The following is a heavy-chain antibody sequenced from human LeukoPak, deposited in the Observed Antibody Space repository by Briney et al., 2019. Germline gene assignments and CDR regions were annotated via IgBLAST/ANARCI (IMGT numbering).Heavy chain of an antibody. CDR1: GYTFISYY. CDR3: ARVHTTVTVYYFDY. V-gene: IGHV1-46*01. Sequence: ASVKVSCKASGYTFISYYIHWVRQAPGQGLELVGIINPGTGSTSYAQKFQGRVTMTRDTSTSTVHMELSSLTSEDTAVYYCARVHTTVTVYYFDYWGQGTLVTVSS. J-gene: IGHJ4*02. CDR2: INPGTGST. D-gene: IGHD4-17*01.